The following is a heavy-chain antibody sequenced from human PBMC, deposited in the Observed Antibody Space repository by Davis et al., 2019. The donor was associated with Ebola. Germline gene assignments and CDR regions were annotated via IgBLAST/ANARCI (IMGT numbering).Heavy chain of an antibody. D-gene: IGHD6-19*01. Sequence: GESLKISCSASGFTFSSYAMHWVRQAPGKGLEWVAVIWYDGSNKYYADSVKGRFTISRDNSKNTLYLQMNSLRAEDTAVYYCAKASRQWQQFDYWGQGTLVTVSS. J-gene: IGHJ4*02. CDR1: GFTFSSYA. V-gene: IGHV3-33*06. CDR2: IWYDGSNK. CDR3: AKASRQWQQFDY.